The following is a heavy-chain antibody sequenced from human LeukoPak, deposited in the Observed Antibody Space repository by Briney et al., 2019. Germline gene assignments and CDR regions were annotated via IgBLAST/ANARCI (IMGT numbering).Heavy chain of an antibody. Sequence: KASETLSLTCAVSGGSFSGYYWNWIRQPPGKGLEWIGEINHSGITSYSPSLKSRVTISVDTSKNQFSLKLSSVTAADTAVYYCARGRMTTVEYWGQGTLVTVSS. V-gene: IGHV4-34*01. J-gene: IGHJ4*02. CDR3: ARGRMTTVEY. D-gene: IGHD4-11*01. CDR2: INHSGIT. CDR1: GGSFSGYY.